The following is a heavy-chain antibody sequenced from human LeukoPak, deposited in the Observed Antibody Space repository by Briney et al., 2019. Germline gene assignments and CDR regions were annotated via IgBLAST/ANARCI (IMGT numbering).Heavy chain of an antibody. CDR1: GFTFSSYE. J-gene: IGHJ6*02. D-gene: IGHD3-9*01. CDR3: ARDDYDIVTGYYSMFSYGVDV. V-gene: IGHV3-48*03. CDR2: ISSGGMTI. Sequence: GGSLRLSCEASGFTFSSYEMNWVRQAPGKGLEWISYISSGGMTIYHADSVRGRFTVSRDNTKNSLFLQMNSLRAEDTAVYFCARDDYDIVTGYYSMFSYGVDVWGQGTAVTVSS.